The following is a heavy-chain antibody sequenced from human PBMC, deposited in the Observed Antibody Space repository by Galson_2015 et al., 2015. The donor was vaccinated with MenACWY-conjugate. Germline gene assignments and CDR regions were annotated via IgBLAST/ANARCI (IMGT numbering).Heavy chain of an antibody. CDR1: GFTLSTYW. CDR3: ARWSRSGWSGYSYLDY. V-gene: IGHV3-74*01. D-gene: IGHD6-19*01. Sequence: SLRLSCAASGFTLSTYWMHWVRQAPGKGLVWVSLIETDGTSTHYADFVEGRFTVSRDNAKNTVYLQLNSLRAEDTAVYYCARWSRSGWSGYSYLDYWGQGTLVTVSS. J-gene: IGHJ4*02. CDR2: IETDGTST.